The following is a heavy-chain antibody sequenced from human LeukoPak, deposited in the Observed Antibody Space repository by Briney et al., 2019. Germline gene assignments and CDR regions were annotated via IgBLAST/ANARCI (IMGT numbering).Heavy chain of an antibody. D-gene: IGHD6-19*01. CDR2: INHSGYT. Sequence: SETLSLTCAVSGVPFSSYYWSWVRQSPSQGLEWIGEINHSGYTNYNPSLKSRVTMSIDTSKNQFSLKLTSVTAADTGVYYCTRAVAGHPDWGQGTLVTVSS. CDR3: TRAVAGHPD. J-gene: IGHJ4*02. V-gene: IGHV4-34*01. CDR1: GVPFSSYY.